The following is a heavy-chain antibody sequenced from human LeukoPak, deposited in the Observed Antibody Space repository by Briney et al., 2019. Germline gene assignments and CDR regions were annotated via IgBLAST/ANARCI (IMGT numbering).Heavy chain of an antibody. J-gene: IGHJ4*02. V-gene: IGHV1-8*01. CDR2: MNPYSGNT. CDR1: GYTLTSYD. D-gene: IGHD1-1*01. CDR3: ARGYSPTLRTTGNDY. Sequence: GASVKVSCKASGYTLTSYDINWVRQATGQGLEWMGLMNPYSGNTGYAQKFQGRVTMTRDTSINTAYLEFYSLRSEDTAVYYCARGYSPTLRTTGNDYWGQGTLVTVSS.